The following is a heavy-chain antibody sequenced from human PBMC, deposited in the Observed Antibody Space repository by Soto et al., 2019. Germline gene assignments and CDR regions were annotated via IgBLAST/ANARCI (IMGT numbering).Heavy chain of an antibody. J-gene: IGHJ4*02. D-gene: IGHD6-19*01. Sequence: EVQLVESGGGLVKPGGSLRLSCAASGFTFSSYSMNWVRQAPGKGLEWVSSISSSSSYIYYADSVKGRFTISRDNAKNSLYLQMNSLRAEDTAVYYCARVLPRGGGGRAGTFDYWGQGTLVTVSS. CDR1: GFTFSSYS. CDR3: ARVLPRGGGGRAGTFDY. V-gene: IGHV3-21*01. CDR2: ISSSSSYI.